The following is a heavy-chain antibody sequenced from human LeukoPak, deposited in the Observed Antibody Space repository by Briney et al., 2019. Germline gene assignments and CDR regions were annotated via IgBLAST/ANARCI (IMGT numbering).Heavy chain of an antibody. Sequence: SETLSLTCTVSGGSISSYYWSWIRQPPGKGLEWIGYIYYSGSTNYNPSLKSRVTISVDTSKNQFSLKLSSVTAADTAIYYCARGLQTWSRDPFDYWGQGIMVTVSS. V-gene: IGHV4-59*08. CDR2: IYYSGST. D-gene: IGHD2-8*01. CDR1: GGSISSYY. J-gene: IGHJ4*02. CDR3: ARGLQTWSRDPFDY.